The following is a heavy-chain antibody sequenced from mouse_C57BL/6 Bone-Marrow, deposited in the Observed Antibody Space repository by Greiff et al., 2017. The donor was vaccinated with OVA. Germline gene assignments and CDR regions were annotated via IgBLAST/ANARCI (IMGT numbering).Heavy chain of an antibody. J-gene: IGHJ2*01. CDR2: INPNNGGT. CDR3: ARGMTAQGRFDY. V-gene: IGHV1-26*01. Sequence: EVQLQQSGPELVKPGASVKISCKASGYTFTDYYMNWVKQSHGKSLEWIGDINPNNGGTSYNQKFKGKATLTVDKSSSTAYMELRSLTSEDSAVYYCARGMTAQGRFDYWGQGTTLTVSS. CDR1: GYTFTDYY. D-gene: IGHD3-2*02.